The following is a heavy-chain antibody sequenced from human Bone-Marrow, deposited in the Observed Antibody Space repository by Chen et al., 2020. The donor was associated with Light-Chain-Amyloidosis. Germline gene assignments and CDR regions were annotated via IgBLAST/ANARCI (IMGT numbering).Heavy chain of an antibody. J-gene: IGHJ4*02. D-gene: IGHD5-12*01. CDR2: IHPSGGST. CDR3: ARGGGSTIRRGGPDY. Sequence: QVQLVQSGAEVKKPGASVKVSCKASGYTFTSHYMHWVRQAPGQGLEWMGIIHPSGGSTSYAQKFQGRVTMTRDTSTSTVYMELSSLRSEDTAVYYCARGGGSTIRRGGPDYWGQGTLVTVSS. V-gene: IGHV1-46*01. CDR1: GYTFTSHY.